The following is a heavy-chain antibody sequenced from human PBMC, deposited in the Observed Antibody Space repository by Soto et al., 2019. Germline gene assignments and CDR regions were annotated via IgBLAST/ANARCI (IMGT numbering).Heavy chain of an antibody. D-gene: IGHD6-6*01. Sequence: QVQLVQSGAEVKKPGSSVKVSCKASGGTFSSYAISWVRQAPGQGLEWMGGIIPIFGTANYAQKFQGRVTITADEYTSTAYMEMSSLRSEDTAVYYCARECFRPYGMDVWGQGTTVTVSS. CDR3: ARECFRPYGMDV. V-gene: IGHV1-69*01. CDR1: GGTFSSYA. J-gene: IGHJ6*02. CDR2: IIPIFGTA.